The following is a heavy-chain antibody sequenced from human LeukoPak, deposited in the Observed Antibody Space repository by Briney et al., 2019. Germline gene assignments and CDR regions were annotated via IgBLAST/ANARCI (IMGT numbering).Heavy chain of an antibody. CDR3: ARRSHYSTSSGASA. CDR1: GYSISSGYY. J-gene: IGHJ5*02. V-gene: IGHV4-38-2*02. CDR2: IYHSGST. D-gene: IGHD2/OR15-2a*01. Sequence: SETLSLTCTVSGYSISSGYYWGWIRQPPGKGLEWIGYIYHSGSTYYNPSLKSRVTISVDTSKNQFSLKLRSVTAADTAVYYCARRSHYSTSSGASAWGQGTLVTVSS.